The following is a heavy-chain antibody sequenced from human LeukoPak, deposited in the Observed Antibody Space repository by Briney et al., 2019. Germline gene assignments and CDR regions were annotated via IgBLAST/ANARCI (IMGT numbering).Heavy chain of an antibody. D-gene: IGHD3-10*01. V-gene: IGHV3-23*01. CDR3: ARDGITMRILEY. J-gene: IGHJ4*02. Sequence: GGSLRLSCVASGFNFRSFGMSWVRQAPGKGLEWVSGISGSGATTYYADSVKGRFTISRDNAKNSLYLQMDSLRAEDTAVYYCARDGITMRILEYWGQGTLVTVSS. CDR2: ISGSGATT. CDR1: GFNFRSFG.